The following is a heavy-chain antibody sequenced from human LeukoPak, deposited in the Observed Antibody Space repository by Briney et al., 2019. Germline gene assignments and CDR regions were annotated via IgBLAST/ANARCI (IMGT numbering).Heavy chain of an antibody. Sequence: SETLSLTCAVYGGSFSGYYWSWVRQPPGKGLEWIGEINHSGSTNYNPSLKSRVTISVDTSKNQFSLKLSSVTAADTAVYYCARAIVGATRGRTVMDVWAKGPTVTVSS. CDR3: ARAIVGATRGRTVMDV. CDR2: INHSGST. CDR1: GGSFSGYY. J-gene: IGHJ6*04. V-gene: IGHV4-34*01. D-gene: IGHD1-26*01.